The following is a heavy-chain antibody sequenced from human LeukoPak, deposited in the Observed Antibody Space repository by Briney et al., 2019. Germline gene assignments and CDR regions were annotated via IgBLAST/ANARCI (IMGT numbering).Heavy chain of an antibody. V-gene: IGHV1-18*04. CDR1: GYTFTSYG. Sequence: ASVKVFCKASGYTFTSYGISWVRQAPGQGLEWMGWISAYNGNTNYAQKLQGRVTMTTDTSTSTAYMELRSLRSDDTAVYYCAVGSGGYCSSTSCPAGYYYHGMDVWGKGTTVTVSS. CDR2: ISAYNGNT. D-gene: IGHD2-2*01. J-gene: IGHJ6*04. CDR3: AVGSGGYCSSTSCPAGYYYHGMDV.